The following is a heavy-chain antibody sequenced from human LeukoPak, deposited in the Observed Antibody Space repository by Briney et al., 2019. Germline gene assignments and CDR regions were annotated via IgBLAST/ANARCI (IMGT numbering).Heavy chain of an antibody. CDR2: IISSSSHI. CDR3: ARDRGIPYDFWSGYFDAFDI. J-gene: IGHJ3*02. Sequence: GGSLSLSCAASGFTFSSYSMNWLREARGKGLVGGLSIISSSSHIYYADSVKGRFTISRDNAKNSLYLQMNSLRAEDTAVYYCARDRGIPYDFWSGYFDAFDIWGQGTMVTVSS. CDR1: GFTFSSYS. V-gene: IGHV3-21*01. D-gene: IGHD3-3*01.